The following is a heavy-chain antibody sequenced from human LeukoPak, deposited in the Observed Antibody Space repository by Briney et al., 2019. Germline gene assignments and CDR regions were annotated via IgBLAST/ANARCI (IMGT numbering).Heavy chain of an antibody. V-gene: IGHV1-2*02. J-gene: IGHJ3*02. CDR2: INPNSGGT. D-gene: IGHD6-19*01. CDR1: GYTFTGYY. Sequence: GASVKVSCKASGYTFTGYYMHWVRQAPGQGLEWMGWINPNSGGTNYAQKFQGRVTMTRDTSISTAYMELSRLRSDDTAVYYCARYDGSGWYRGAFDIWGQGTMVTVSS. CDR3: ARYDGSGWYRGAFDI.